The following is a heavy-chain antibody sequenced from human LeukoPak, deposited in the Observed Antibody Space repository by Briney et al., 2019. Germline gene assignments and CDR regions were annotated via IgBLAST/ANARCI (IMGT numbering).Heavy chain of an antibody. D-gene: IGHD3-10*01. J-gene: IGHJ6*02. V-gene: IGHV4-39*01. CDR2: IYYSGST. CDR1: GGSISSSSYY. CDR3: ARCYYGSGSYYHMDV. Sequence: SETLSLTCTVSGGSISSSSYYWGWIRQPPGKGLERIGSIYYSGSTYYNPSLKSRVTISVDTPKNQFSLKLSSVTAADTAVYYCARCYYGSGSYYHMDVWGQGTTVTVSS.